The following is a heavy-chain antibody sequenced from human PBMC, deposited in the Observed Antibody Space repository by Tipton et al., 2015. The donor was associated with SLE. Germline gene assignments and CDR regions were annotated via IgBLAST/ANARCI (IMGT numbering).Heavy chain of an antibody. CDR2: ISYSGTT. Sequence: TLSLTCTVSGGSISRSSHSWDWIRQPPRKGLEWIGSISYSGTTYYNPSLQSRVTISLDTSENQFSLKLNSVTAADTATYHGAKFNSSNGFDVWGHGTMVAVSS. CDR1: GGSISRSSHS. V-gene: IGHV4-39*07. CDR3: AKFNSSNGFDV. D-gene: IGHD6-6*01. J-gene: IGHJ3*01.